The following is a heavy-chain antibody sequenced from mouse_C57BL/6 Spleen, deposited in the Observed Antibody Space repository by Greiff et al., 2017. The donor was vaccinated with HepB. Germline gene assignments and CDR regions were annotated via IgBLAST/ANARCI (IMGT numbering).Heavy chain of an antibody. J-gene: IGHJ1*03. V-gene: IGHV3-6*01. CDR2: ISYDGSN. CDR3: ARANIYWYFDV. CDR1: GYSITSGYY. Sequence: ESGPGLVKPSQSLSLTCSVTGYSITSGYYWNWIRQFPGNKLEWMGYISYDGSNNYNPSLKNRISITRDTSKNQFFLKLNSVTTEDTATYYCARANIYWYFDVWGTGTTVTVSS.